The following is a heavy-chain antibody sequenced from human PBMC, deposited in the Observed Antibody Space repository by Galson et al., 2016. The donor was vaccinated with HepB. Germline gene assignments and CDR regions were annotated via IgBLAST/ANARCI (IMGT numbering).Heavy chain of an antibody. CDR3: ARDASGITIFGVAPFYYHGMDV. CDR1: GFIFSSYG. CDR2: SWYDGRRK. V-gene: IGHV3-33*01. Sequence: SLRLSCAASGFIFSSYGMHWVRQAPGKGLEWVAFSWYDGRRKYYADSVKGRFTISRDNSKNTLYLQMNSLRAEDTAAYYCARDASGITIFGVAPFYYHGMDVWGQGTTVTVSS. D-gene: IGHD3-3*01. J-gene: IGHJ6*02.